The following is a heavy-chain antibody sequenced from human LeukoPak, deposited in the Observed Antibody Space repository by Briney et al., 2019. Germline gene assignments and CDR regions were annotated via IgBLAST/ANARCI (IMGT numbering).Heavy chain of an antibody. V-gene: IGHV4-59*01. CDR1: GGSISSYY. Sequence: PSETLSLTCTVSGGSISSYYWSWIRQPPGKGLEWIGYIYYSGSTNYNPSLKSRVTISVDTSKNQFSLKLISVTAADTAVYYCARGGTGHNGMDVWGQGTTVTVSS. D-gene: IGHD1-26*01. CDR2: IYYSGST. CDR3: ARGGTGHNGMDV. J-gene: IGHJ6*02.